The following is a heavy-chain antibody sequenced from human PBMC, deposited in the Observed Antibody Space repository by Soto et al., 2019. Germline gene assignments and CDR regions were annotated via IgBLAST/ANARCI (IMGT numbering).Heavy chain of an antibody. D-gene: IGHD3-22*01. Sequence: EVQLLESGGGLVQPGGSLRLSCAASGFTFKNYAMTWVRQAPGKGLEWVSGIVANGGSTDYADSVKGRFTISRDNSMNMLYLQMKSLRVDDTAVYYCAKDQSYYYDSSGSRAEDWGRGTLVTVSS. V-gene: IGHV3-23*01. CDR3: AKDQSYYYDSSGSRAED. CDR1: GFTFKNYA. CDR2: IVANGGST. J-gene: IGHJ4*02.